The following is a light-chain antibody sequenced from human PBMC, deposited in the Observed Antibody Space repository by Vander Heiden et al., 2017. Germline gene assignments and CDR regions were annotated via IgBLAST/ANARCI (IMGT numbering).Light chain of an antibody. Sequence: SVLTPPPSVSGAPGPRVTLSCTGSSSNIGAGYDVHWYQQLPGTAPKLLIYGNSNRPSGVPDRFSGSKSGTSASLAITGLQAEDEADYYCQSYDSSLSGWVFGGGTKLTVL. J-gene: IGLJ3*02. CDR1: SSNIGAGYD. CDR3: QSYDSSLSGWV. CDR2: GNS. V-gene: IGLV1-40*01.